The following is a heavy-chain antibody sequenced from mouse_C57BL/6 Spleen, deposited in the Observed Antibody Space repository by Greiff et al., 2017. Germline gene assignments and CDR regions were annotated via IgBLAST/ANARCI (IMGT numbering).Heavy chain of an antibody. CDR3: ARDGPLTWVAY. V-gene: IGHV5-4*01. J-gene: IGHJ3*01. Sequence: EVKLVESGGGLVKPGGSLKLSCAASGFTFSSYAMSWVRQTPEKRLEWVATISDGGSYTYYPDNVKGRFTISRDNAKNNLYLQMSHLKSEDTAMYYCARDGPLTWVAYWGQGTLVTVSA. CDR2: ISDGGSYT. D-gene: IGHD6-1*01. CDR1: GFTFSSYA.